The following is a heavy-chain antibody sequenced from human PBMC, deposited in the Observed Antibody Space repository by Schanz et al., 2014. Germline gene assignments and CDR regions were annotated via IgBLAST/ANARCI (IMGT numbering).Heavy chain of an antibody. CDR2: MNPNSGNP. D-gene: IGHD6-13*01. V-gene: IGHV1-8*02. CDR3: ARGRQQLGSFDF. CDR1: GYTFTDYG. Sequence: VQLVQSGAEVKRPGASVRVSCKASGYTFTDYGVIWVRQAPGQGLEWLGWMNPNSGNPGFAQKFRGRVTMTRNTSMSTAYIELHILTSEDTAVYYCARGRQQLGSFDFWGQGTLVTVSS. J-gene: IGHJ4*02.